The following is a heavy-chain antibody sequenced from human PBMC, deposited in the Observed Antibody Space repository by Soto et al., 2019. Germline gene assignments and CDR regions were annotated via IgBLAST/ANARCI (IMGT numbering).Heavy chain of an antibody. J-gene: IGHJ4*02. CDR2: IIPIFGTA. D-gene: IGHD3-22*01. CDR1: GGTFSSYA. V-gene: IGHV1-69*06. CDR3: AREEYYYDSSGYLCGYFDY. Sequence: SVKVSCKASGGTFSSYAISWVRQAPGQGLEWMRGIIPIFGTANYAQKFQGRVTITADKSTSTAYMELTSLRSEDTAVYYCAREEYYYDSSGYLCGYFDYWGQGTLVTVSS.